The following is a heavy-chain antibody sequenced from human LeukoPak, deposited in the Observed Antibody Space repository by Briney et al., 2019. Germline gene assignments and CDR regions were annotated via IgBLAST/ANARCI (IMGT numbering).Heavy chain of an antibody. CDR1: GFTFSSYA. Sequence: PGGSLRLSCAASGFTFSSYAMSWVRQAPGKGLEWVSAISGSGGSTYYADSVKGRFTISRDNSKNTLYLQMNSLRAEDTAVYYCARVAAAGTTHLYYYYYYYMDVWGKGTTVTVSS. CDR2: ISGSGGST. D-gene: IGHD6-13*01. J-gene: IGHJ6*03. CDR3: ARVAAAGTTHLYYYYYYYMDV. V-gene: IGHV3-23*01.